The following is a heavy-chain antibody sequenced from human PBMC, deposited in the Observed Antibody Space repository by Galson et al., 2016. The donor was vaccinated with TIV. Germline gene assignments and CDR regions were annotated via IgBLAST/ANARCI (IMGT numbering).Heavy chain of an antibody. CDR2: IYSGGST. V-gene: IGHV3-53*01. CDR3: ARGVRFGRIFRQSSHFDD. D-gene: IGHD3-3*01. Sequence: SLRLSCAASGVTVSSYYMSWVRQAPGKGLEWVSVIYSGGSTYYADSVKGRFSISRDNSKNTLYLQMNSLRAEDTAVYYCARGVRFGRIFRQSSHFDDWGRGTLVTVSS. CDR1: GVTVSSYY. J-gene: IGHJ4*02.